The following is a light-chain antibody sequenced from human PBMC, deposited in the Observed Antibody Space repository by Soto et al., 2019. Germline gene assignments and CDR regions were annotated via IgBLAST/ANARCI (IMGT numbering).Light chain of an antibody. J-gene: IGLJ2*01. CDR1: SSDVGGYNY. V-gene: IGLV2-14*01. Sequence: QPVLTQPASVSGSPGQSITISCTGTSSDVGGYNYVSWSQQHPGKAPQLMIYEVSNRPSGVSSRFSGSKSGNTASLTISGLQAEDEADYYCSSYTSSNTVVFGGGTKLTVL. CDR2: EVS. CDR3: SSYTSSNTVV.